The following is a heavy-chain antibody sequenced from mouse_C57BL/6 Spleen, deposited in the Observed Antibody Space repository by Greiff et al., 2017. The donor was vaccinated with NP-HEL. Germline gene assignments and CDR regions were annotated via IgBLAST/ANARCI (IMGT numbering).Heavy chain of an antibody. CDR1: GYTFTSYW. V-gene: IGHV1-7*01. Sequence: QVQLQQSGAELAKPGASVKLSCKASGYTFTSYWMHWVKQRPGQGLEWIGYINPSSGYTKYNQKFKDKATLTADKSSSTAYMQLSSLTHEDSAVYYCSNYEYFDVWGTGTTVTVSS. CDR3: SNYEYFDV. J-gene: IGHJ1*03. D-gene: IGHD2-5*01. CDR2: INPSSGYT.